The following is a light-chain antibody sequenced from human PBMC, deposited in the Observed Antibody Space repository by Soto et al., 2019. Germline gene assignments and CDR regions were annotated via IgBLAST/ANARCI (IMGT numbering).Light chain of an antibody. CDR1: SGSVSTSYY. CDR2: STN. CDR3: VLYMGSGISV. J-gene: IGLJ2*01. Sequence: QTVVTQEPSFSVSPGGTVTLTCGLSSGSVSTSYYPSWYQQTPGQAPRTLFYSTNTRSSGVPDRFSGSILGNKAALTITGAQADDESDYYCVLYMGSGISVFGGGTKVTVL. V-gene: IGLV8-61*01.